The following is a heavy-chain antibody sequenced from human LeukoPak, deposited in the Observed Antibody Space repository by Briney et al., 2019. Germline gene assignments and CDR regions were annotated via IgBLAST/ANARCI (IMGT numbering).Heavy chain of an antibody. CDR1: GGSFSGYY. CDR3: ARGGIFGIDAFDI. CDR2: INHSGST. Sequence: SETLSLTCAVYGGSFSGYYWSWIRQPPGKGLEWIGEINHSGSTNYNPSLKSRVTISVDTSKNQFSLKLSSVTAADTAVYYCARGGIFGIDAFDIWGQGTMVTVSS. D-gene: IGHD3-10*02. J-gene: IGHJ3*02. V-gene: IGHV4-34*01.